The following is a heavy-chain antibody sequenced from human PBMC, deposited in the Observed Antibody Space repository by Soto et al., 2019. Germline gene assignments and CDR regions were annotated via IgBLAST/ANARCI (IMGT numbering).Heavy chain of an antibody. J-gene: IGHJ4*02. CDR3: ARGVAYSSSPGNY. Sequence: QVQLQQWGAGLLKPSETLSLTCAVYGGSFSGYYWSWIRQPPGKGLEWIGEINHSGSTNYNPSLKSRVTISVDTSKNQFSLKLSSVTAADTAVYYCARGVAYSSSPGNYWGQGTLVTVSS. CDR1: GGSFSGYY. V-gene: IGHV4-34*01. D-gene: IGHD6-13*01. CDR2: INHSGST.